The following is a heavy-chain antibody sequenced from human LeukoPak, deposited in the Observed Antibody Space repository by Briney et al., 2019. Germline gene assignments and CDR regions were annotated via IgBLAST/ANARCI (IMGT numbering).Heavy chain of an antibody. CDR2: ISARVGST. CDR1: EFTFRNYG. V-gene: IGHV3-23*01. Sequence: GGSLRLSCAASEFTFRNYGISWVRQHPGKGPEWVSGISARVGSTYYADSVKRRYTISRDNSKNTVYLQMNSLTVDDTAIYYCAKSGDSGGWWLRGYFDSWGQGTPVTVSS. CDR3: AKSGDSGGWWLRGYFDS. D-gene: IGHD6-19*01. J-gene: IGHJ4*02.